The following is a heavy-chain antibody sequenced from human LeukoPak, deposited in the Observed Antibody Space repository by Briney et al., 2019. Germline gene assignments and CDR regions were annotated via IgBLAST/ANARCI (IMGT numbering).Heavy chain of an antibody. V-gene: IGHV3-48*01. CDR2: ISSSSSTI. D-gene: IGHD2-2*01. CDR3: ARIHYCISGPPDS. CDR1: GFTFSSYS. Sequence: GGSLRLSCAASGFTFSSYSLNWVRQAPGKGLEWVSYISSSSSTIYYADSVRGRFTISRDNAKNSLYLQMNSLRAEDTAVYYCARIHYCISGPPDSWGQGTLVTVSS. J-gene: IGHJ4*02.